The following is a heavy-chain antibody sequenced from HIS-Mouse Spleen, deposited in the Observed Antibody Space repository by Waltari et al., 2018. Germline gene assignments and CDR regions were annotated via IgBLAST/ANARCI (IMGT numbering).Heavy chain of an antibody. D-gene: IGHD3-3*01. J-gene: IGHJ3*02. Sequence: QVQLQESGPGPVKPSETLSLTCTVFGGSISSYALSRIRQPAGQGVEVSGSIYTRGSTNYNPSLKSRGTMSVDTSKNQFSLKLSSVTAADTAVYYCARDFHDFWSGYYGGDKKHDAFDIWGQGTMVTVSS. CDR1: GGSISSYA. V-gene: IGHV4-4*07. CDR2: IYTRGST. CDR3: ARDFHDFWSGYYGGDKKHDAFDI.